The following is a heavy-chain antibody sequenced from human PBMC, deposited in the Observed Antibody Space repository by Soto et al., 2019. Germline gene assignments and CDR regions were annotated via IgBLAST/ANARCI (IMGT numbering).Heavy chain of an antibody. CDR3: AKDRNYYDSSGYDY. CDR1: VFTFNSYA. V-gene: IGHV3-23*01. CDR2: IIGSGGST. J-gene: IGHJ4*02. D-gene: IGHD3-22*01. Sequence: PGGSVRPPCAASVFTFNSYAMSWFRQHPGKGLEWVSTIIGSGGSTYYADSVKGRFSVSRDNSKNTLYLQMNSLRAEDTAVYYCAKDRNYYDSSGYDYRGQGTLVTVSS.